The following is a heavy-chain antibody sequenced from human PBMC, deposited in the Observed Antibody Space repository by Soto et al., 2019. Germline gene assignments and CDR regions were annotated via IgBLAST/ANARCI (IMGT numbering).Heavy chain of an antibody. CDR3: ARQMRGPIPYFGWLSPLTS. V-gene: IGHV3-74*01. CDR1: GFTFSSYW. Sequence: PGGSLRLSCAASGFTFSSYWMHWVRQAPGKGLVWVSRINSDGSSTSYADSVKGRFTISRDNAKNTLYLQMNSLRAADAAVYFCARQMRGPIPYFGWLSPLTSLGQGTQVTGSS. J-gene: IGHJ5*02. D-gene: IGHD3-9*01. CDR2: INSDGSST.